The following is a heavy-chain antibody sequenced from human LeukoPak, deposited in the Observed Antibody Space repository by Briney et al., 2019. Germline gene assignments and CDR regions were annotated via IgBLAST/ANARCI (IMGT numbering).Heavy chain of an antibody. CDR1: GFTFDDYG. CDR2: INWNGGST. CDR3: ARDTRRDWATDY. V-gene: IGHV3-20*04. D-gene: IGHD3-9*01. Sequence: GGSLRLSCAASGFTFDDYGMSWVRQAPGKGLEWVANINWNGGSTGYLDSVKGRFTISRDNAKNSLYLQMNSLRAEDTGLCYCARDTRRDWATDYWGQGTLVTVSS. J-gene: IGHJ4*02.